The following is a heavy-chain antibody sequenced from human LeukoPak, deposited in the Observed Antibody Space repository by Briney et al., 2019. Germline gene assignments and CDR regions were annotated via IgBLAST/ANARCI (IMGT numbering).Heavy chain of an antibody. Sequence: GGSLLLSCTASGFTFGDYAMSWVRQAPGKGLEWVGFIRSKAYGGTTEYAASVKGRFTISRDDSKSIAYLQMNSLKTEDTAVYYCTRYSGYDFALGAQGFDYWGQGTLVTVSS. CDR2: IRSKAYGGTT. CDR3: TRYSGYDFALGAQGFDY. D-gene: IGHD5-12*01. J-gene: IGHJ4*02. V-gene: IGHV3-49*04. CDR1: GFTFGDYA.